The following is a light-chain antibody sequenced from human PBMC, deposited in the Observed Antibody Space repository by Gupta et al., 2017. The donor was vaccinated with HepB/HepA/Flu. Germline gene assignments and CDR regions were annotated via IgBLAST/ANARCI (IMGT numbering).Light chain of an antibody. Sequence: QPVLTQPPSGSGAPGQRVNLPCTGSSSNIGAAYDVHWYHQVPGTAPKLLIYANNNRPSGVSDRFSGSKSGTAASLAITGLQAEDEAVYYCQSYDTSLTSWVFGGGTKLTVL. CDR2: ANN. J-gene: IGLJ3*02. CDR1: SSNIGAAYD. CDR3: QSYDTSLTSWV. V-gene: IGLV1-40*01.